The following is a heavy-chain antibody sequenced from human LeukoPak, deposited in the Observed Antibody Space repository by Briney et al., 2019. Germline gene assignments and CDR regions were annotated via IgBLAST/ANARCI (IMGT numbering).Heavy chain of an antibody. D-gene: IGHD3-22*01. CDR2: ISGSGGST. Sequence: GGSLRLSCAASGFIFSSYAMSWVRQAPGKGLEWVSAISGSGGSTYYADSVKSRFTISRDNSKNTLYLQMNSLRAEDTAVYYCAKVRSDSSGYYYGSWGQGTLVTVSS. J-gene: IGHJ5*02. CDR1: GFIFSSYA. CDR3: AKVRSDSSGYYYGS. V-gene: IGHV3-23*01.